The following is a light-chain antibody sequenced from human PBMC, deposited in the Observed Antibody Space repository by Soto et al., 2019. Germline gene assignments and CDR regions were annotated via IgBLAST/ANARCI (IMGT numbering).Light chain of an antibody. CDR3: QQRGNWPSLS. CDR2: DAS. V-gene: IGKV3-11*01. J-gene: IGKJ4*01. Sequence: VLTHSSAILSFSRGERTTLSCMASQSVGIYLSWYQQTPGQPPRLLISDASNRATGIPARFSGSGSGTDFTLTISSLEPEDFAVYYCQQRGNWPSLSFGGGSKVDIK. CDR1: QSVGIY.